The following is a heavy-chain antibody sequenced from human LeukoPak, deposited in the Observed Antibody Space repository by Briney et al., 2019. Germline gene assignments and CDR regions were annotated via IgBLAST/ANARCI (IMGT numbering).Heavy chain of an antibody. CDR3: ARGTTSSPAGVDY. CDR2: MNPNSGNT. V-gene: IGHV1-8*01. CDR1: GYTSTSYD. D-gene: IGHD2-2*01. Sequence: ASVKVSCKASGYTSTSYDINWVRQDTGQGLEWMGWMNPNSGNTGYAQKFQGRVTMTRNTSISTAYMELSSLRSEDTAVYYCARGTTSSPAGVDYWGQGTLVTVLS. J-gene: IGHJ4*02.